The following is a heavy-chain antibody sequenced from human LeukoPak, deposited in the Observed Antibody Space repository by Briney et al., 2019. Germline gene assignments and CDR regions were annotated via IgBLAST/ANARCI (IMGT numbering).Heavy chain of an antibody. J-gene: IGHJ3*02. D-gene: IGHD2/OR15-2a*01. CDR1: GGSIINYNHF. V-gene: IGHV4-39*01. CDR2: IYISANT. CDR3: ASRAEDTLPSRCAFDI. Sequence: SETLSLTCSVSGGSIINYNHFWIWLRRPQGKGLKWFVCIYISANTKHTTSLKSRVAVSLAKSKNPFSLKFVTATAADTAVYFCASRAEDTLPSRCAFDIWGKGTMVTVSS.